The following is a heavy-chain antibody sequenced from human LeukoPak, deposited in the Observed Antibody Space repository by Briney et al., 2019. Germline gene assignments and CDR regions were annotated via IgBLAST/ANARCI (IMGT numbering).Heavy chain of an antibody. V-gene: IGHV4-59*01. CDR1: GGSISSYY. J-gene: IGHJ5*02. CDR2: IYYSGST. Sequence: PSETLSLTCTVSGGSISSYYWSWIRQPPGKGLEWIGYIYYSGSTNYNPSLKSRVTISVDTSKNQFSLKLSSVTAADTAVYYCARAGRTYYDFWSGPNWFDPWGQGTLVTVSS. D-gene: IGHD3-3*01. CDR3: ARAGRTYYDFWSGPNWFDP.